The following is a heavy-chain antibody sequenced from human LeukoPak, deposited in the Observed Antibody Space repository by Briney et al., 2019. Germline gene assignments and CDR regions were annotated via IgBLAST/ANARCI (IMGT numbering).Heavy chain of an antibody. Sequence: SETLSLTCTVSGGSISSYYWSWIRQPAGKGLEWIGSIYHSGSTYYNPSLKSRVTISVDTSKNQFSLKLSSVTAADTAVYYCARDYYGSARGAFDIWGQGTMVTVSS. J-gene: IGHJ3*02. CDR3: ARDYYGSARGAFDI. CDR1: GGSISSYY. V-gene: IGHV4-4*07. D-gene: IGHD3-10*01. CDR2: IYHSGST.